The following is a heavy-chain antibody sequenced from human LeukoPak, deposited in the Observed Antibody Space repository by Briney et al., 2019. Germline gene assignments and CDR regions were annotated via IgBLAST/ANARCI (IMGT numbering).Heavy chain of an antibody. Sequence: GGSLRLSCAASGFTFNSYAMSWVRQAPGKGLEWVSAISGSGGATYYADSVKGRFTISRDNSKNTLFLHMNSLRVEDTAVYYCAKAPAAATKYYYGMDVWGQGTTVTVSS. V-gene: IGHV3-23*01. J-gene: IGHJ6*02. CDR1: GFTFNSYA. CDR3: AKAPAAATKYYYGMDV. D-gene: IGHD6-13*01. CDR2: ISGSGGAT.